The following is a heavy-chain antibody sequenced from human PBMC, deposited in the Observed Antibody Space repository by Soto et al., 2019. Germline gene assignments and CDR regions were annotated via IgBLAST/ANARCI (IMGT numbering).Heavy chain of an antibody. D-gene: IGHD4-17*01. CDR3: AKRTVGWYFDL. J-gene: IGHJ2*01. V-gene: IGHV3-23*01. Sequence: EVQLLESGGGLVQPGGSLSLSCAASGFTFSSYAMSWVRQAPGKGLEWVSVISGSGGSTYSADSVKGRFTISRDNSKNTLYLQMNSLRAEDTAVYYCAKRTVGWYFDLWCRGTLVTVSS. CDR2: ISGSGGST. CDR1: GFTFSSYA.